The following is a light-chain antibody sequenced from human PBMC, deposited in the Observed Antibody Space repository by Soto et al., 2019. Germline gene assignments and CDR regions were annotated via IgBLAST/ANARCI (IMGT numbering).Light chain of an antibody. CDR2: KAS. J-gene: IGKJ4*01. Sequence: DIQMTQSPSTLSASVGDRVTITCRASQSISSWLAWYQQKPGKAPKLLIYKASSLESGVPSRFSGSGSGTEFTLTISSLQHDDFATYYCQHYNSYPSFGGGTKVEIK. V-gene: IGKV1-5*03. CDR1: QSISSW. CDR3: QHYNSYPS.